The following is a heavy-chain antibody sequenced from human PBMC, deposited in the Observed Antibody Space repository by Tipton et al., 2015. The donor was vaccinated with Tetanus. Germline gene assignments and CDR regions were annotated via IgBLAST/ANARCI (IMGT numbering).Heavy chain of an antibody. CDR2: ISSSSSTI. D-gene: IGHD1-7*01. CDR1: GFTFSSYS. CDR3: AREFTLGNWNYVWWFDP. Sequence: SLRLSCAASGFTFSSYSMNWVRQAPGKGLEWVSYISSSSSTIYYADSVKGRFTISRDNAKNSLYLQMNSLRAEDTAVYYCAREFTLGNWNYVWWFDPWGQGTLVTVSS. V-gene: IGHV3-48*01. J-gene: IGHJ5*02.